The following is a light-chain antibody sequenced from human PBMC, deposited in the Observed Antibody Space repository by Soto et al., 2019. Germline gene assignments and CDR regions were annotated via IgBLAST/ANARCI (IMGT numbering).Light chain of an antibody. V-gene: IGLV2-14*03. CDR2: DVS. CDR3: SSYTTTSTVV. Sequence: QSVLTQPASVSGSPGQSITVSCTGTSSDVGGYNHVSWYQQYPGKAPKLMIYDVSSRPSGISNRFSGSKSGNTASLTISGLQAEDEADYYCSSYTTTSTVVFGGGTKLTVL. J-gene: IGLJ2*01. CDR1: SSDVGGYNH.